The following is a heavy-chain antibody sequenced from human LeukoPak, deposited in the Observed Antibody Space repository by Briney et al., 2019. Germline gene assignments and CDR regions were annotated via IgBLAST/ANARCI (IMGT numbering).Heavy chain of an antibody. CDR1: GGSISSSSYY. J-gene: IGHJ4*02. CDR3: ARETASTPGY. V-gene: IGHV4-39*07. CDR2: IYHSGST. Sequence: SETLSLTCTVSGGSISSSSYYWGWIRQPPGKGLEWIGSIYHSGSTYYNPSLKSRVTISVDRSENQFSLKLSSVTAADTAVYYCARETASTPGYWGQGTLVTVSS.